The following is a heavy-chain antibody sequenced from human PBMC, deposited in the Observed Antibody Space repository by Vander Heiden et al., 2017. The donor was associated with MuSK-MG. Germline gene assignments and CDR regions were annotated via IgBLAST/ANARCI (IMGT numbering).Heavy chain of an antibody. Sequence: QLHLVESGGGLVKPGGSLRLACAASGFTFSDYYMSWIRQAPGKGLEWVSYISGSGTTIYYADAVKGRFTISRDNAKNALYLQMKRLRAEDTAVYYCARESWSAVVPTDFYWGQGTLVTVSS. D-gene: IGHD5-12*01. CDR3: ARESWSAVVPTDFY. V-gene: IGHV3-11*04. CDR2: ISGSGTTI. J-gene: IGHJ4*02. CDR1: GFTFSDYY.